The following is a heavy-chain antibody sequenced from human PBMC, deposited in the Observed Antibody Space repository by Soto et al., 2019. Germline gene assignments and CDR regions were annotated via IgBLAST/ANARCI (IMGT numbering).Heavy chain of an antibody. CDR3: ARDSCSSTSCYTPNYFDY. V-gene: IGHV4-4*07. CDR2: IYTSGST. J-gene: IGHJ4*02. Sequence: NPSETLSLTCTVSGGSISSYYWSWIRQPAGKGLEWIGRIYTSGSTNYNPSLKSRVTMSVDTSKNQFSLKLSSVTAADTAVYYCARDSCSSTSCYTPNYFDYWGQGTLVTVSS. D-gene: IGHD2-2*02. CDR1: GGSISSYY.